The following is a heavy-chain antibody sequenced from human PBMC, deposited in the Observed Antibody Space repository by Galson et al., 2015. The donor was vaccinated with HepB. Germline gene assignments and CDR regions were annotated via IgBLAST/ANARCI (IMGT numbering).Heavy chain of an antibody. V-gene: IGHV3-7*01. CDR3: ARDSYYDFWSGYSLGRDYYYYYYMDV. D-gene: IGHD3-3*01. CDR1: GFTFSSYW. J-gene: IGHJ6*03. Sequence: SLRLSCAASGFTFSSYWMSWVRQAPGKGLEWVANIKQDGSENYYVDSVKGRFTISRDNAKNSLYLQMNSLRAEDTAVYYCARDSYYDFWSGYSLGRDYYYYYYMDVWGKGTTVTVSS. CDR2: IKQDGSEN.